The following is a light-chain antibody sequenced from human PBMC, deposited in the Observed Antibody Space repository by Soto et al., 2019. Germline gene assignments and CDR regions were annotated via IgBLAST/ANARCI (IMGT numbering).Light chain of an antibody. CDR2: FGS. CDR3: MQSQQSPPT. Sequence: DIVMTQSPLSLPVTPGEPASISCSSSQSLLQSNGYNYLDWYLQKPGQSPQLLIYFGSYRASGVPDRFSGRGSGKDFTLKIRRVEAEDVGVYDCMQSQQSPPTFGQGTKVEI. CDR1: QSLLQSNGYNY. V-gene: IGKV2-28*01. J-gene: IGKJ1*01.